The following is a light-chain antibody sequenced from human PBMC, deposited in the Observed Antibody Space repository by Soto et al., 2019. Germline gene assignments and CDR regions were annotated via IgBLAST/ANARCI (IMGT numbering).Light chain of an antibody. CDR3: GTWDSSLSAWV. V-gene: IGLV1-51*02. J-gene: IGLJ3*02. Sequence: QSVLTQPPSVSAAPGQKVTISCSGSSSNIGNKYVSWYQQLPGTAPKLLIYENNKRPSGIPDRFSGSKSGTSATLGITGLQTGDEADYYCGTWDSSLSAWVFGGGTKVTVL. CDR1: SSNIGNKY. CDR2: ENN.